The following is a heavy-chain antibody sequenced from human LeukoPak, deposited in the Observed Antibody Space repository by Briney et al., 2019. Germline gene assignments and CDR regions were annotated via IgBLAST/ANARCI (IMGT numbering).Heavy chain of an antibody. D-gene: IGHD4-11*01. CDR1: GGSISSSIYY. CDR2: VFYNGAT. J-gene: IGHJ4*02. CDR3: ARANFYSNYNY. V-gene: IGHV4-39*07. Sequence: SETLSLTCIVSGGSISSSIYYWAWVRQPPGKGLEWIGTVFYNGATQYSPSLRSRVTISIDTSTNQFSLKLSSVTAADTAVYYCARANFYSNYNYWGQGTLVTVSS.